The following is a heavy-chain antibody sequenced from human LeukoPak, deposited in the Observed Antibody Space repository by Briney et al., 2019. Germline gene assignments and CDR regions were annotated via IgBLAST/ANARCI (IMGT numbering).Heavy chain of an antibody. Sequence: PSETLSLTCTVSGGSISSYYWSWIRQPPGKGLEWIGYIYYSGSTNYNPSLKSRVTISVDTSKNQFSLRLSSVTAADTAVYYCTRYRYSSYWFDPWGQGALVAVSS. CDR1: GGSISSYY. CDR3: TRYRYSSYWFDP. CDR2: IYYSGST. V-gene: IGHV4-59*08. J-gene: IGHJ5*02. D-gene: IGHD6-13*01.